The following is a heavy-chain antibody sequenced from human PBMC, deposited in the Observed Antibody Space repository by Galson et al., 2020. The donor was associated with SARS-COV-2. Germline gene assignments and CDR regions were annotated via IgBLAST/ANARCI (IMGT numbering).Heavy chain of an antibody. CDR1: GYSFTSYW. CDR2: IDPSDSYT. V-gene: IGHV5-10-1*01. D-gene: IGHD2-8*01. CDR3: ASYCTKGVCGYYGMDV. J-gene: IGHJ6*02. Sequence: KIGESLKISCKGSGYSFTSYWISWVRQMPGKGLEWMGRIDPSDSYTNYSPSFQGHVTIPADKSIRTAYLQWSSLKASDTAMYYCASYCTKGVCGYYGMDVWGQGTTVTVS.